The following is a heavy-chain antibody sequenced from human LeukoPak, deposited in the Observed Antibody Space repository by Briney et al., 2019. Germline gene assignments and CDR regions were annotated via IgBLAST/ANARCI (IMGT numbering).Heavy chain of an antibody. CDR1: GFTFSSPA. Sequence: GGSLRLSCAASGFTFSSPAMTWVRQAPGKGLEWVSGIPLDGRTLYTDSVKGRFTISRDNSKNTLYQQMNTLRAEDTALYYCAKAVSSSAEDYPPSGIWGQGTLVTVSS. D-gene: IGHD1-14*01. V-gene: IGHV3-23*01. CDR3: AKAVSSSAEDYPPSGI. CDR2: IPLDGRT. J-gene: IGHJ1*01.